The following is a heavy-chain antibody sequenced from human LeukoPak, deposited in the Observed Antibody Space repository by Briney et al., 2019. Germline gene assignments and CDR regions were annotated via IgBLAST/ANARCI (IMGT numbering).Heavy chain of an antibody. CDR1: GFTFSSYA. D-gene: IGHD6-6*01. Sequence: PGGSLRLSCAASGFTFSSYAMSWVRQAPGKGLEWVSAISGSGGSTYYADSVKGRFTISRDNPKNSLYLQMNSLRAEDTAVYYCAREVAARPTFDYWGQGTLVTVSS. CDR3: AREVAARPTFDY. V-gene: IGHV3-23*01. CDR2: ISGSGGST. J-gene: IGHJ4*02.